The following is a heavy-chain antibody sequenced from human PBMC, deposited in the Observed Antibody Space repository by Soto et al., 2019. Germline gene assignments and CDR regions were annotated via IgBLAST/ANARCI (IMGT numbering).Heavy chain of an antibody. Sequence: GSGPTLVNPTQTLTLTCTFSGFSLSTSGMCVSWIRQPPGKALEWLARIDWDDDKYYSTSLKTRLTISKDTSKNQVVLTMTNMDPVDTATYYCAQKLVQLDDHDAFDIWGQGTMVTVSS. CDR2: IDWDDDK. D-gene: IGHD1-1*01. CDR1: GFSLSTSGMC. J-gene: IGHJ3*02. V-gene: IGHV2-70*11. CDR3: AQKLVQLDDHDAFDI.